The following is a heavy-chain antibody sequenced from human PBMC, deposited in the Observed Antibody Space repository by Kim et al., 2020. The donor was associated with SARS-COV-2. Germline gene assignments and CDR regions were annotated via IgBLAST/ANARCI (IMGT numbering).Heavy chain of an antibody. V-gene: IGHV3-23*01. CDR1: GFTFSSYA. J-gene: IGHJ4*02. Sequence: GGSLRLSCAASGFTFSSYAMSWVRQAPGKGLEWVSAISGDGGRTYYADSVKGRFTISRDNSKNTLYLQMNSLRAEDTAVYYCAKTDITIFGGVTGGDDYWGPGTLVTVSS. CDR3: AKTDITIFGGVTGGDDY. D-gene: IGHD3-3*01. CDR2: ISGDGGRT.